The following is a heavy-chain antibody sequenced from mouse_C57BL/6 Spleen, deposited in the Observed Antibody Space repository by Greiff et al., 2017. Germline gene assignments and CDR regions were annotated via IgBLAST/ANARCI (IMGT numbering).Heavy chain of an antibody. CDR1: GFTFSNYW. Sequence: EVKLEESGGGLVQPGGSMKLSCVASGFTFSNYWMNWVRQSPEKGLEWVAQIRLKSDNYATHYAESVKGRFTISSDDSKSSVYLQMNNLRAEDTGIYYCTAGWLLGFAYWGQGTLVTVSA. D-gene: IGHD2-3*01. V-gene: IGHV6-3*01. CDR3: TAGWLLGFAY. CDR2: IRLKSDNYAT. J-gene: IGHJ3*01.